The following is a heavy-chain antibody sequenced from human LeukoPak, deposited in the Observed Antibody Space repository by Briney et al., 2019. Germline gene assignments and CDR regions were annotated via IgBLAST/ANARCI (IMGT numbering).Heavy chain of an antibody. V-gene: IGHV1-2*02. CDR3: ARGIYGMDV. J-gene: IGHJ6*02. CDR2: INPNSGGT. Sequence: ASVKVSCKASGYTFIDYYIHWVRQAPGQGLEWMGWINPNSGGTNYAQKFQGRVTMTRDTSTSTVYMELSSLRSEDTAVYYCARGIYGMDVWGQGTTVTVSS. CDR1: GYTFIDYY.